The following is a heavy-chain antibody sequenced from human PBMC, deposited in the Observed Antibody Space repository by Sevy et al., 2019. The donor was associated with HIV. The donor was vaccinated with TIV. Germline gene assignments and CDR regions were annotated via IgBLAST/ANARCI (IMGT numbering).Heavy chain of an antibody. Sequence: GGSLRLSCAASGFTFNIYSRSWVRQTPGKGLEWVATLSFGCGKINHADSVKGRFTMSRDDSKNAVYLQMNNLRVEDTAIYYCAREGCTKPHDYWGQGTLVTVSS. V-gene: IGHV3-23*01. CDR1: GFTFNIYS. J-gene: IGHJ4*02. D-gene: IGHD2-8*01. CDR2: LSFGCGKI. CDR3: AREGCTKPHDY.